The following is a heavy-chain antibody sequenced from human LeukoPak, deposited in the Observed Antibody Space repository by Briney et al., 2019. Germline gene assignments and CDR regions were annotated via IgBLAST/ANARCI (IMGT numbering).Heavy chain of an antibody. CDR1: GGSITSNY. V-gene: IGHV3-66*01. CDR2: FYSCGST. CDR3: ARDLGTGGLGVFDY. D-gene: IGHD3-10*01. J-gene: IGHJ4*02. Sequence: AETLSLTCAVSGGSITSNYVDWVRQPPGKGLEWVSMFYSCGSTYYSDSVKGRFTISRDISKNTVFLQMNSLRVDDTAFYYCARDLGTGGLGVFDYWGQGALVTVSS.